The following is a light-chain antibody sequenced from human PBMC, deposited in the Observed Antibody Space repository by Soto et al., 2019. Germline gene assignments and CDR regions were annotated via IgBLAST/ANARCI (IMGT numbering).Light chain of an antibody. V-gene: IGKV2-28*01. J-gene: IGKJ1*01. CDR2: LTS. CDR1: QSLLQTNGYTY. CDR3: MQSLQTPPWT. Sequence: DIVMTQSPLSLPVTPGEPASISCRSCQSLLQTNGYTYLDWYLQKPGQSPQLLIYLTSIRASGVPDRFSGSGSGTEFTLKISKVEAEDVGVYYCMQSLQTPPWTFGPGTKVDIK.